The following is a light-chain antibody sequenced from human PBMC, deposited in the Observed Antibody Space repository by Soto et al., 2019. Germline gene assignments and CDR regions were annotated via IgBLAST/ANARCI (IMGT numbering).Light chain of an antibody. CDR3: MHPLQSRM. J-gene: IGKJ1*01. V-gene: IGKV2-28*01. Sequence: SVMTQSPLSLPVTPGEPASISCRSSQSLLHSNGYNYLDWYLQKPGQSPQLLIYLGSNRASGVPDRFSGSGSGTDFTLKISRVEAEDVGVYYCMHPLQSRMFGQGTKVDIK. CDR1: QSLLHSNGYNY. CDR2: LGS.